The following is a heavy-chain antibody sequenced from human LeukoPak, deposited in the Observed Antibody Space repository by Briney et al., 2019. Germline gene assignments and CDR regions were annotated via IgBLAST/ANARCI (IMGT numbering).Heavy chain of an antibody. J-gene: IGHJ4*02. Sequence: SETLSLTCSVYGGSFSGYYWSWIRQPPGKGLEWIGEIFHSGSTNYSPSLKSRATISVDKSKNQFSLKLNSVTAADTAVYYCARAEPRGSVWYPYWGQGTLVTVSS. CDR1: GGSFSGYY. D-gene: IGHD6-13*01. CDR2: IFHSGST. CDR3: ARAEPRGSVWYPY. V-gene: IGHV4-34*12.